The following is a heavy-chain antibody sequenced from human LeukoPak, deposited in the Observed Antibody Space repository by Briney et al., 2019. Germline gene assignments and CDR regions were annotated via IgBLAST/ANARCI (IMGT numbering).Heavy chain of an antibody. J-gene: IGHJ4*02. D-gene: IGHD2-15*01. CDR3: ARDQGGGYCSGGSCYSLAY. CDR2: ISAYNGNT. V-gene: IGHV1-18*01. CDR1: GYTFTSYG. Sequence: ASVKVSCKASGYTFTSYGISWVRQAPEQGLEWMGWISAYNGNTNYAQKLQGRVTMTTDTSTSTAYMELRSLRSDDTAVYYCARDQGGGYCSGGSCYSLAYWGQGTLVTVSS.